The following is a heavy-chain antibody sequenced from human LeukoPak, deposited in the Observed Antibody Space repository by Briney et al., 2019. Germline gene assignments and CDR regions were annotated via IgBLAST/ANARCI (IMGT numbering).Heavy chain of an antibody. D-gene: IGHD3-22*01. CDR3: ARRDSPFDL. J-gene: IGHJ2*01. CDR2: ISSNGNT. Sequence: PSETLSLTCTVSGDSISSSSYFWGWIRQPPGEGLEWVASISSNGNTYYNPSLKSRVTILADMSQNQFSLRMSSVTAADTAVYYCARRDSPFDLWGRGTLVTVS. V-gene: IGHV4-39*01. CDR1: GDSISSSSYF.